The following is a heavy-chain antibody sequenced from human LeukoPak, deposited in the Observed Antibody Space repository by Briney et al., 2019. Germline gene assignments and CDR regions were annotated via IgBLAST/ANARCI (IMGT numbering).Heavy chain of an antibody. Sequence: GGSLRLSCAASGSTFSSYAMSWVRQAPGKGLEWVSSISSSSSYIYYADSVKGRFTISRDNSKNTLYLQMNSLRAEDTAVYYCAKELYDIEDPWYFDLWGRGTLVTVSS. D-gene: IGHD3-22*01. CDR2: ISSSSSYI. CDR1: GSTFSSYA. J-gene: IGHJ2*01. V-gene: IGHV3-23*01. CDR3: AKELYDIEDPWYFDL.